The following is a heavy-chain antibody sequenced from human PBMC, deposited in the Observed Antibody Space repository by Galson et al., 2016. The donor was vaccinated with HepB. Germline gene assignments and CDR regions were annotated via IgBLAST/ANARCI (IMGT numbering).Heavy chain of an antibody. V-gene: IGHV4-39*01. CDR2: IHQSGIA. CDR1: GGFISGSPHY. CDR3: ARQFDLREGNYYEY. Sequence: SETLSLTCTVSGGFISGSPHYWGWIRQPPGKGLEWIASIHQSGIAYYGPSLQSRVSISVDTSKNQFSLRLRSVTAADTSVYYCARQFDLREGNYYEYWGQGILVTVSS. J-gene: IGHJ4*02.